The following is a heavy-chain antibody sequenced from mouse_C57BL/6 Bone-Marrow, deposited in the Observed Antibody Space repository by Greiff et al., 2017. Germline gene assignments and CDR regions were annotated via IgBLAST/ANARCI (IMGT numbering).Heavy chain of an antibody. V-gene: IGHV1-69*01. D-gene: IGHD1-1*01. J-gene: IGHJ3*01. CDR1: GYTFTSYW. Sequence: VQLQQPGAELVMPGASVKLSCKASGYTFTSYWMHWVKQRPGQGLEWIGEIDPSDSYTNYNQKFKGKSTLTVDKSSSTAYMQLSSLTSEDSAVYYCAREGFITTVPFAYWGQGTLVTGSA. CDR3: AREGFITTVPFAY. CDR2: IDPSDSYT.